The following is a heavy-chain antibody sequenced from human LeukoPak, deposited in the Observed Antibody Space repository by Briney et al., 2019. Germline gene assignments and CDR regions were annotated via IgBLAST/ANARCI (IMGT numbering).Heavy chain of an antibody. Sequence: ASVKVSCKASGYTFTGYYMHWVRQAPGQGLEWMGWNNPNSGGTNYAQKFQGRVTMTRDTSISTAYMELSRLRSDDTAVYYCARCRPLKYTSHWKGMDVWGQGTTVTVSS. CDR1: GYTFTGYY. CDR2: NNPNSGGT. V-gene: IGHV1-2*02. D-gene: IGHD1-1*01. J-gene: IGHJ6*02. CDR3: ARCRPLKYTSHWKGMDV.